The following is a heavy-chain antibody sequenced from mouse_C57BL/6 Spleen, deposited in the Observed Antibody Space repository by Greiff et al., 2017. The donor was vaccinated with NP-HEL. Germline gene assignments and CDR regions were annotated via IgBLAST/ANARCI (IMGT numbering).Heavy chain of an antibody. CDR2: INPNNGGT. CDR1: GYTFTDYN. D-gene: IGHD2-3*01. J-gene: IGHJ2*01. Sequence: VHVKQSGPELVKPGASVKMSCKASGYTFTDYNMHWVKQSHGKSLEWIGYINPNNGGTSYNQKFKGKATLTVNKSSSTAYMELRSLTSEDSAVYYCARDGYYSYFDYWGQGTTLTVSS. V-gene: IGHV1-22*01. CDR3: ARDGYYSYFDY.